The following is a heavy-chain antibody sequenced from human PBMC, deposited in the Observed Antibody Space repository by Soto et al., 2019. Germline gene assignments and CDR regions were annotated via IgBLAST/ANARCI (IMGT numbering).Heavy chain of an antibody. J-gene: IGHJ4*02. CDR3: ADLYGGNY. D-gene: IGHD4-17*01. CDR2: ISYDGSNK. CDR1: GFTFSRHA. Sequence: QVQLVESGGGVVQPGRSLRLSCAASGFTFSRHAFHWVRQAPGKGLEWVAVISYDGSNKNYADSVKGRFTISRDKSKKTLYLQMNSLRYADTAVYYCADLYGGNYWGQGTLVTVSS. V-gene: IGHV3-30-3*01.